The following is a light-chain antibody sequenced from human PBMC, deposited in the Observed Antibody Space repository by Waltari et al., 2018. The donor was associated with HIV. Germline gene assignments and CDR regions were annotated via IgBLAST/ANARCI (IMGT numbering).Light chain of an antibody. Sequence: MMQSPDILPVSPGEGVTITCRASQSVNTNVAWYQQRPGQAPRLLIYCASTRAAGFPARFSGGGSGTEFTLTISSLQSEDFALYFCHQYNNWPYTFGQGTKLDIK. J-gene: IGKJ2*01. CDR1: QSVNTN. CDR2: CAS. V-gene: IGKV3-15*01. CDR3: HQYNNWPYT.